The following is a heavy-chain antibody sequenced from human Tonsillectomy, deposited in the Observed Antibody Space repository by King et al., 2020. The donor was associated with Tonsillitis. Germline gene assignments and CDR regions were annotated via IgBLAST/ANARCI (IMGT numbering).Heavy chain of an antibody. CDR1: GYNFTSYW. CDR2: IYPDDSDT. Sequence: QLVQSGAEMKKPGASLKISCKASGYNFTSYWIGWVRQMPGEGLEWMGIIYPDDSDTRYSPSFQGQVTISADKSISTAYLQWSSLKASDTAKYYCARLARGGYKIFDYWGQGTLVTVSS. V-gene: IGHV5-51*03. J-gene: IGHJ4*02. CDR3: ARLARGGYKIFDY. D-gene: IGHD5-24*01.